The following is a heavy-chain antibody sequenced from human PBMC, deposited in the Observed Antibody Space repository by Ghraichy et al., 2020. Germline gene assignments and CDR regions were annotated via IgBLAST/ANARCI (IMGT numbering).Heavy chain of an antibody. J-gene: IGHJ6*02. V-gene: IGHV1-69*01. CDR2: IIPIFGTA. CDR3: ARDRYSGSYYYYYGMDV. D-gene: IGHD1-26*01. CDR1: GGTFSSYA. Sequence: KVSCKASGGTFSSYAISWVRQAPGQGLEWMGGIIPIFGTANYAQKFQGRVTITADESTSTAYMELSSLRSEDTAVYYCARDRYSGSYYYYYGMDVWGQGTTVTVSS.